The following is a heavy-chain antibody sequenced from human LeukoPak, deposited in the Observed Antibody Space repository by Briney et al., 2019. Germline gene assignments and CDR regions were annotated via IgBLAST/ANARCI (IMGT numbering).Heavy chain of an antibody. Sequence: PGGSLRLSCAASGFTFDDYAMHWVRQAPGKGLEWVSGISWNSGSIGYADSVKGRFTISRDNAKNSLYLQMNSLRAEDMALYYCAKVLRYFDWAPDAFDIWGQGTMVTVSS. D-gene: IGHD3-9*01. V-gene: IGHV3-9*03. CDR3: AKVLRYFDWAPDAFDI. J-gene: IGHJ3*02. CDR2: ISWNSGSI. CDR1: GFTFDDYA.